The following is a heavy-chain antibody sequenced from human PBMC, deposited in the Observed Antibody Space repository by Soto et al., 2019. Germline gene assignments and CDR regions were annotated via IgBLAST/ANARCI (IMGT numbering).Heavy chain of an antibody. D-gene: IGHD3-3*02. J-gene: IGHJ4*02. CDR1: GSSINSRGYY. Sequence: SETLSLTCTVSGSSINSRGYYWGWIRQPPGKGLEWIGSMLYGVSTYYNPSLKSRVTVSVDTSKNQFSLNLRSVTAADTAVYYCARLPSRHLVDYWGQGTLVTVSS. CDR2: MLYGVST. CDR3: ARLPSRHLVDY. V-gene: IGHV4-39*01.